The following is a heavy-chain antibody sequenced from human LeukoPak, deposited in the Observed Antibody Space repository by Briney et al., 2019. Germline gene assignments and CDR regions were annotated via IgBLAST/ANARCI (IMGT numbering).Heavy chain of an antibody. D-gene: IGHD3-22*01. Sequence: ASVKVSCKASGYSFTGYYIHWVRQAPGQGLEWMGRIDPNSGGTNYAQKLQGRVTMTRDTSISTAYMELSRLRSDDTAVYYCARDGDSSGYYYCDSWGQGTLVTVPS. CDR2: IDPNSGGT. J-gene: IGHJ4*02. CDR3: ARDGDSSGYYYCDS. V-gene: IGHV1-2*06. CDR1: GYSFTGYY.